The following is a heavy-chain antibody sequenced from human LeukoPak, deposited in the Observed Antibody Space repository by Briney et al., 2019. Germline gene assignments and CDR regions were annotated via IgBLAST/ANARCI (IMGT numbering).Heavy chain of an antibody. CDR3: TTDSFGYPDAFDI. Sequence: PGGSLRLSCAVSGFTFRNAWMSWVRQAPGKGLEWVGRVKRKTDGGTTDYAAPVKGRFTISRDDSKNTLYLQMNSLKTEGTAVYYCTTDSFGYPDAFDIWGQGTMVTVSS. J-gene: IGHJ3*02. V-gene: IGHV3-15*01. CDR1: GFTFRNAW. D-gene: IGHD5-18*01. CDR2: VKRKTDGGTT.